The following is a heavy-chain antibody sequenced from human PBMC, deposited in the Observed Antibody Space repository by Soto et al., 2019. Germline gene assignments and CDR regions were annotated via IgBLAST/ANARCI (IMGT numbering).Heavy chain of an antibody. J-gene: IGHJ5*02. CDR1: GGSISDGYY. D-gene: IGHD3-22*01. CDR2: ISASGST. Sequence: SETLSLTCTVSGGSISDGYYWTWIRQHPGKGLEWIGSISASGSTSYNPSLKSRLTVSVDKSKNQFSLNLRSVTAADTAVYYCARRDRSGFSYWLDTWGQGTLVTVS. CDR3: ARRDRSGFSYWLDT. V-gene: IGHV4-31*03.